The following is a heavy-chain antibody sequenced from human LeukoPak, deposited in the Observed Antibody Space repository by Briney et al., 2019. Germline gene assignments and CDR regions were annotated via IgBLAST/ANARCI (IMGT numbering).Heavy chain of an antibody. CDR1: GLTFSTDW. J-gene: IGHJ4*02. V-gene: IGHV3-74*01. D-gene: IGHD3-22*01. Sequence: PGGSLSLSCVASGLTFSTDWMLWVRPAPGKGLVWLSHINNDGSITTYTDPVRGRFTISRDNAKNSLYLQMNSLRVEDTALYYCLRGFPGKHGYWDYWGQGIFVTVSS. CDR3: LRGFPGKHGYWDY. CDR2: INNDGSIT.